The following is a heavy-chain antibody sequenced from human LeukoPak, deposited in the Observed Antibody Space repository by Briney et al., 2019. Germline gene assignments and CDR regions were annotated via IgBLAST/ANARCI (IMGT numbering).Heavy chain of an antibody. CDR2: ISPYNGNT. CDR1: GYSFTSYG. Sequence: ASVKVSCKASGYSFTSYGISWVRQAPGQGLEWMGWISPYNGNTNYAQNLQGRVTMTTDTSTSTAYMDLWSLRSDDTAVYYCARDLYYYDNGAYFDDTFDIWGQGTMVTVSS. J-gene: IGHJ3*02. D-gene: IGHD3-22*01. CDR3: ARDLYYYDNGAYFDDTFDI. V-gene: IGHV1-18*01.